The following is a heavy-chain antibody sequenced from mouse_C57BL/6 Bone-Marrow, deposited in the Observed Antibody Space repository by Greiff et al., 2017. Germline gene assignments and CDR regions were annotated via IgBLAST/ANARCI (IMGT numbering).Heavy chain of an antibody. CDR1: GYSITSGYY. Sequence: EVKLLESGPGLVKPSQSLSLTCSVTGYSITSGYYWNWIRQFPGNKLEWMGYISYDGSNNYNPSLKNRISITRDTSKNQFFLKLNSVTTEDTATYYCAIITTVVADYYAMDYCGQGTSVTVSS. CDR3: AIITTVVADYYAMDY. J-gene: IGHJ4*01. D-gene: IGHD1-1*01. V-gene: IGHV3-6*01. CDR2: ISYDGSN.